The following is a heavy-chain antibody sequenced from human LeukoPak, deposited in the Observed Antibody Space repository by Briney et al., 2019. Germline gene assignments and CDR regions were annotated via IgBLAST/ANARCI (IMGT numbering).Heavy chain of an antibody. Sequence: GASVKVSCKASGYTFTSYDINWVRQATGQGLEWMGWMNPNSGNTGYAQKFQGRVTITRNTSISTAYMELSSLRSEDTAVYYCAIKAGYYYGSGSYYPFDYWGQGTLVTVSS. CDR1: GYTFTSYD. D-gene: IGHD3-10*01. CDR2: MNPNSGNT. CDR3: AIKAGYYYGSGSYYPFDY. V-gene: IGHV1-8*03. J-gene: IGHJ4*02.